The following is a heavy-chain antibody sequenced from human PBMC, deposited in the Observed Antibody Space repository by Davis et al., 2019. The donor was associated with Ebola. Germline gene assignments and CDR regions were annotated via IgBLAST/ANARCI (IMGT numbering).Heavy chain of an antibody. CDR1: GFTFSTYT. Sequence: PGGSLRLSCAASGFTFSTYTMTWVRQAPGKGLEWVSSISISSAFIYYADSVKGRFTVSGANAKKSRSLQMNSLSAEDTAVYYYAGGESGWYAADIWGRGTMVTVSS. D-gene: IGHD6-19*01. V-gene: IGHV3-21*01. CDR2: ISISSAFI. J-gene: IGHJ3*02. CDR3: AGGESGWYAADI.